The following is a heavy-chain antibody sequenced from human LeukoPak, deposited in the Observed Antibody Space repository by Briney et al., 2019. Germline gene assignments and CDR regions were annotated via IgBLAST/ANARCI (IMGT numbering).Heavy chain of an antibody. V-gene: IGHV4-59*01. CDR2: IYYSGST. D-gene: IGHD6-19*01. CDR1: GGSISSYY. Sequence: SETLSLTCTVSGGSISSYYWSWIRQPPGKGLEWIGYIYYSGSTNYNPSLTSRVTISVDTSKNQFSLKLSSVTAADTAVYYCARDGKYSSGWYDAFDIWGQGTMVTVSS. J-gene: IGHJ3*02. CDR3: ARDGKYSSGWYDAFDI.